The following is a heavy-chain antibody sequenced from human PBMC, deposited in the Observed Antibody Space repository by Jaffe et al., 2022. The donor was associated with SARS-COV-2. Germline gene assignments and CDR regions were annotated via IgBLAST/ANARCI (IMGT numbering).Heavy chain of an antibody. CDR2: IEQDGNEK. D-gene: IGHD2-8*01. CDR3: ARGVNKEWCSNGRCNSNWFDP. Sequence: EVQLVESGGGLVQPGGSLRLSCAASGFTFSNYWMSWVRQAPGKGLEWVANIEQDGNEKSYVDSVKGRFTVSRDNAQDSVYLQMNNLRAEDTAVYYCARGVNKEWCSNGRCNSNWFDPWGQGTLVTVSS. CDR1: GFTFSNYW. V-gene: IGHV3-7*01. J-gene: IGHJ5*02.